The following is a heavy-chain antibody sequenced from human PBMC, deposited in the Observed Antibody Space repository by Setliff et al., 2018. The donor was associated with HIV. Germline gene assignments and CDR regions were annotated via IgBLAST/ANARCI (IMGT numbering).Heavy chain of an antibody. V-gene: IGHV3-48*01. D-gene: IGHD3-10*01. CDR2: ITSTGSTI. CDR3: ASSGSGSYINWFDP. Sequence: LRLSCAASGFTFSDCSMNWVRQAPGKGLEWISYITSTGSTIFYADSVKGRFTISRDNDKNSVHLQMTSLRAEDTAVYYCASSGSGSYINWFDPWGQGTLVTVSS. J-gene: IGHJ5*02. CDR1: GFTFSDCS.